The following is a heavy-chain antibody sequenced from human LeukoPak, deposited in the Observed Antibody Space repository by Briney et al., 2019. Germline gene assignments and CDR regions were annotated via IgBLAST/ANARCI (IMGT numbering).Heavy chain of an antibody. CDR3: GADSMPRGVFSYAFDI. V-gene: IGHV1-58*01. CDR1: GFTFTSSA. J-gene: IGHJ3*02. Sequence: TSVKVSCKASGFTFTSSAVQWVRQARGERLEWIGCIVDGSGDTNSAQKFEERVTITRDMSTRKVYMELSSLRSEDTAVYYCGADSMPRGVFSYAFDIWGQGTMVTVSS. D-gene: IGHD3-10*01. CDR2: IVDGSGDT.